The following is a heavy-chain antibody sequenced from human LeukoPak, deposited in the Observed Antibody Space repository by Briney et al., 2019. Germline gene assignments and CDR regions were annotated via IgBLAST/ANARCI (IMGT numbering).Heavy chain of an antibody. CDR1: GYIFTSYD. CDR3: ARGQAFHAYYYGSGISMDV. D-gene: IGHD3-10*01. V-gene: IGHV1-8*01. J-gene: IGHJ6*03. CDR2: MNPNSGNT. Sequence: ASVKVSCKASGYIFTSYDINWVRQATGQGLEWMGWMNPNSGNTGYAQKFQGRVTMTRNTSISTAYIELSSLRSEDTAVYYCARGQAFHAYYYGSGISMDVWGKGTTVTVSS.